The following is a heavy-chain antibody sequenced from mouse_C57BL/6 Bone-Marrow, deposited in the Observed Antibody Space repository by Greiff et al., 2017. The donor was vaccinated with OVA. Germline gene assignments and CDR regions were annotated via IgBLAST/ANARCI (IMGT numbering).Heavy chain of an antibody. V-gene: IGHV1-12*01. D-gene: IGHD6-1*01. CDR1: GYTFTSYY. J-gene: IGHJ3*01. CDR3: AGGLAIKGGFAY. Sequence: QVQLQQSGAELVRPGASVKMSCKASGYTFTSYYMHWVKQTPRQGLEWIGAIYPGNGDTSSHQKFKGKATLTVDKSSSTAYMQLSSLTSEDSAVYFCAGGLAIKGGFAYWGQGTLVTVSA. CDR2: IYPGNGDT.